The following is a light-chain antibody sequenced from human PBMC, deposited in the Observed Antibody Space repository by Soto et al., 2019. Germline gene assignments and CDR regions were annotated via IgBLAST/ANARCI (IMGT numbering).Light chain of an antibody. V-gene: IGKV4-1*01. Sequence: DIVMTQSPDSLAVSLGERATINCKSSQSLLYSSNNKNYLAWYQQKPGQPPKLLIYWASTRESGVPDRFSGSGSGTDFPLTISSLQADDVAVYYCQQYYSTPLTFGPGTKVEIK. CDR1: QSLLYSSNNKNY. J-gene: IGKJ1*01. CDR3: QQYYSTPLT. CDR2: WAS.